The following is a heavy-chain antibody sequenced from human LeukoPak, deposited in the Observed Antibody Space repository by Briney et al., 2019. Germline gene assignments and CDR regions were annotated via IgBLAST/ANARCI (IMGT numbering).Heavy chain of an antibody. Sequence: PGWALPLSCAASGFTFSSYAMSWLRQAPGKGLEWVSAISGSGGSTYYADSVKGRFTISRDNSKNTLYLQMNSLRGEDTAVYYCAKDTVGYSYGYGDYWGQGTLVTVSS. CDR2: ISGSGGST. CDR1: GFTFSSYA. D-gene: IGHD5-18*01. CDR3: AKDTVGYSYGYGDY. J-gene: IGHJ4*02. V-gene: IGHV3-23*01.